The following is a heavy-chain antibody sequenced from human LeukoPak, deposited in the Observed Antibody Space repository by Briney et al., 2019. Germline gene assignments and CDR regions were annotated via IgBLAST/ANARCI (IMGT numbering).Heavy chain of an antibody. V-gene: IGHV4-34*01. D-gene: IGHD6-13*01. CDR3: ARVLGTYSSSWYGALYYFDY. J-gene: IGHJ4*02. CDR1: GFTFSSYA. CDR2: INHSGST. Sequence: GSLRLSCAASGFTFSSYAMNWVRQPPGKGLEWIGEINHSGSTNYNPSLKSRVTISVDTSKNQFPLKLSSVTAADTAVYYCARVLGTYSSSWYGALYYFDYWGQGTLVTVSS.